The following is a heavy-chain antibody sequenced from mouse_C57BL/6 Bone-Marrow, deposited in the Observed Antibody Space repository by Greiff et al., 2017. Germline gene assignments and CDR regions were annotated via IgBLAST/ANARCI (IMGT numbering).Heavy chain of an antibody. Sequence: QVQLKQPGAELVKPGASVKLSCKASGYTFTSYWMHWVKQRPGRGLEWIGRIDPNSGGTKYNEKFKSKATLTVDKPSSTAYMQLSSLTSEDSAVYYCARSPYYYGSRYWYFDVWGTGTTVTVSS. CDR3: ARSPYYYGSRYWYFDV. CDR1: GYTFTSYW. J-gene: IGHJ1*03. D-gene: IGHD1-1*01. V-gene: IGHV1-72*01. CDR2: IDPNSGGT.